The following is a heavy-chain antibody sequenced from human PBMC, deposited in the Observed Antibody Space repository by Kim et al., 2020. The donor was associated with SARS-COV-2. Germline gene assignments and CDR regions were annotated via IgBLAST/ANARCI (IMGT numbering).Heavy chain of an antibody. CDR1: GFTFSSYW. J-gene: IGHJ4*02. Sequence: GGSLRLSCAASGFTFSSYWMSWVRQAPGKGLEWVGIINGDGSVKYYVDSVKGRFTISRDNARNSLYLQMTSLRAEDTAVYYCTEDDWRSLQYWGQGTLVT. D-gene: IGHD3-16*01. CDR2: INGDGSVK. V-gene: IGHV3-7*03. CDR3: TEDDWRSLQY.